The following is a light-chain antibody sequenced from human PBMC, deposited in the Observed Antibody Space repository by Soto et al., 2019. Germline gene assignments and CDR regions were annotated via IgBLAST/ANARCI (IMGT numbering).Light chain of an antibody. J-gene: IGKJ1*01. CDR3: RKYHNDSPAT. V-gene: IGKV1-27*01. CDR1: QDISHF. CDR2: GAS. Sequence: DIQLTQSPSSLSASVGDRVTFTCRASQDISHFLAWYQQRPGEVPRLLIYGASTLQSGVSSRFSGSGFGTDFTLTIASLQPEDVPTYYCRKYHNDSPATFGPGTKVEIK.